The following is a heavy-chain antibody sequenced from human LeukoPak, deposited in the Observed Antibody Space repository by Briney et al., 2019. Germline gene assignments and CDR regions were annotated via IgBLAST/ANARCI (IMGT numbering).Heavy chain of an antibody. J-gene: IGHJ4*02. Sequence: SQTLSLTCAISGDSVSNNIATWNWVRQSPSRGLEWLGRTYYRSRWGNDYAISVKGRITINPDTSRNQFSLQLNSVTPEDTAVYYCVRDSDDYYWALDFWGQGTLVTVSS. V-gene: IGHV6-1*01. CDR2: TYYRSRWGN. CDR3: VRDSDDYYWALDF. D-gene: IGHD3-10*01. CDR1: GDSVSNNIAT.